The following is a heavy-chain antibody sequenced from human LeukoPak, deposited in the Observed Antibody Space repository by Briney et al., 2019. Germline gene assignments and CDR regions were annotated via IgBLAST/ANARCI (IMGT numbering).Heavy chain of an antibody. J-gene: IGHJ4*02. V-gene: IGHV4-59*01. CDR2: ISYSGST. CDR1: GGSISSYY. CDR3: ARRDTSGYYFY. D-gene: IGHD3-22*01. Sequence: SETLSLTCTVSGGSISSYYWSWIRQPPGKGLEWIGYISYSGSTNYNPSLKSRVTISVDTSKNQFSLKLSSVTAADTAVYYCARRDTSGYYFYWGQGTLVTVSS.